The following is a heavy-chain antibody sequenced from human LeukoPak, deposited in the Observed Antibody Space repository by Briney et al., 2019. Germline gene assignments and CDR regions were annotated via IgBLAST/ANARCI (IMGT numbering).Heavy chain of an antibody. V-gene: IGHV3-11*01. Sequence: PGGSLRLSCAASGLTLSDYYMSWIRQTPGKGLEWVSYIDRSGSSIYYAGSVRGRFTVSRDNAKNSLFLQMNNLRAEDTALYYCARGHTGLEVWGQGTTVTVSS. CDR3: ARGHTGLEV. CDR2: IDRSGSSI. J-gene: IGHJ6*02. CDR1: GLTLSDYY.